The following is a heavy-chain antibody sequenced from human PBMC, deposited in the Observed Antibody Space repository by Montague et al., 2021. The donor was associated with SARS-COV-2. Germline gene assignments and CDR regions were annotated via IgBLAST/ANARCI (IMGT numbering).Heavy chain of an antibody. CDR1: GGSFSGNY. J-gene: IGHJ6*02. Sequence: SETLSLTCAVYGGSFSGNYWSWIRQPPGKGLEWIGEINHYGGTNYNPSLKSRVTMSVDTSKNQFSLKLSPVTAADTAVYYCARGLPVTTLFYYFGMDVWGQGTTVTVSS. CDR2: INHYGGT. V-gene: IGHV4-34*01. CDR3: ARGLPVTTLFYYFGMDV. D-gene: IGHD4-11*01.